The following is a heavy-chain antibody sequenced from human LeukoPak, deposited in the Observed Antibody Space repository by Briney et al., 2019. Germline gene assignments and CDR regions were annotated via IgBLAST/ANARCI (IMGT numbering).Heavy chain of an antibody. CDR3: ARELGRGGSAFDL. J-gene: IGHJ3*01. CDR1: GFSLSNHW. V-gene: IGHV3-74*01. CDR2: IDPDGSVA. Sequence: TGGSLRLSCEASGFSLSNHWMHWVRQAPGKGLVWVAHIDPDGSVANYGDSVKGRFTISRDNAKNTLYLQMDSLRAEDTAVYYCARELGRGGSAFDLWGQGTMVTVSS. D-gene: IGHD3-16*01.